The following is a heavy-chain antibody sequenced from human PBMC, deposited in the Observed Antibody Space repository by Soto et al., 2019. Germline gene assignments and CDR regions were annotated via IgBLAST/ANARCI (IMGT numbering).Heavy chain of an antibody. CDR1: GFICSSYD. CDR2: IIVDGRT. D-gene: IGHD2-8*02. CDR3: SKATATGGGAFDI. Sequence: EVQMFESGGGLAQPGGSLRLSCAASGFICSSYDMSWVRQAPGKGLEWVSTIIVDGRTFYVDSVKGRFTISRDSSQNTVYLQKNSLTAGDTALYYWSKATATGGGAFDICGQGKMVTVSS. V-gene: IGHV3-23*01. J-gene: IGHJ3*02.